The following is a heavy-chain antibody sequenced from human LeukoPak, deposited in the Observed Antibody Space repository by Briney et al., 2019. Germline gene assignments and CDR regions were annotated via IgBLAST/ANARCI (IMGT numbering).Heavy chain of an antibody. Sequence: GGSLRLSCVASGFTFSSFAMSWVRQAPGKGLEWVSGISGSGGSTYYADSVKGRFTISRDNSKNTLYLQMNSLRAEDTAVYYCAKALIRSTVTTSMDVWGQGTTVTVSS. CDR2: ISGSGGST. J-gene: IGHJ6*02. CDR3: AKALIRSTVTTSMDV. CDR1: GFTFSSFA. V-gene: IGHV3-23*01. D-gene: IGHD4-17*01.